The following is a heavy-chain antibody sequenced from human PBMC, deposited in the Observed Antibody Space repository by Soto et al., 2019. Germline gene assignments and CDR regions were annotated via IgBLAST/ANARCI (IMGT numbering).Heavy chain of an antibody. D-gene: IGHD3-22*01. Sequence: EVQLVEHGGGLAQPGGSLRLSCAASGFTFGSFWMSWVRQAPGKGLEWVANIKEDGREKHYVESVKGRFTISRDNAKNSLYLQTNRLRAEDTAVYYCARTRDRRGYSRFDYWGQGSLVTVSS. CDR3: ARTRDRRGYSRFDY. CDR2: IKEDGREK. J-gene: IGHJ4*02. CDR1: GFTFGSFW. V-gene: IGHV3-7*01.